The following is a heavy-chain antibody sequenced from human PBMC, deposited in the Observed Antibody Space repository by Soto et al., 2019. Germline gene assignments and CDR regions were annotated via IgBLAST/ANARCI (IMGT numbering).Heavy chain of an antibody. CDR3: ARTTYYDSRGVPINPEWWFDP. Sequence: QVQLQESGPGLVKPSQTLSLTCTVSGGSINSGGYYWSWIRQHPGKGLEWIGYIYYSGNTYYNPSLKSRVTISLDTSQNQFSLKLSSVTAVDTAVYYCARTTYYDSRGVPINPEWWFDPWGQGTLVTVSS. D-gene: IGHD3-22*01. V-gene: IGHV4-31*03. CDR2: IYYSGNT. J-gene: IGHJ5*02. CDR1: GGSINSGGYY.